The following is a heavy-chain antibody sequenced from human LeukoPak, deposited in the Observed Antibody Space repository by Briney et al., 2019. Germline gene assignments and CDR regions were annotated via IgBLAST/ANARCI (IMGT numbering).Heavy chain of an antibody. D-gene: IGHD5-18*01. CDR3: ATSRPERGYSYGYGYFDY. J-gene: IGHJ4*02. V-gene: IGHV1-2*06. CDR2: INPNSGGT. Sequence: ASVKVSCKASGYTFTGYYMHWVRQAPGQGLEWMGRINPNSGGTNYAQKFQGRVTMTRDTSISTAYMELSSLRSEDTAVYYCATSRPERGYSYGYGYFDYWGQGTLVTVSS. CDR1: GYTFTGYY.